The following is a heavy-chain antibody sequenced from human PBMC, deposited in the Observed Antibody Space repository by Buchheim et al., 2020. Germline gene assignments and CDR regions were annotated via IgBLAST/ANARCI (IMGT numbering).Heavy chain of an antibody. D-gene: IGHD1-20*01. CDR1: GFTFSGYA. V-gene: IGHV3-23*01. CDR2: ITASGRTT. CDR3: ATGMSGYNWNYFDY. J-gene: IGHJ4*02. Sequence: EVQLLESGGGLVQPGGSLRLSCAASGFTFSGYAFSWVRQVPGKGLEWVSTITASGRTTFYADSEKGRFTVSRDNSRDTLYLHMSNLRPEDTAVYYCATGMSGYNWNYFDYWGQGAL.